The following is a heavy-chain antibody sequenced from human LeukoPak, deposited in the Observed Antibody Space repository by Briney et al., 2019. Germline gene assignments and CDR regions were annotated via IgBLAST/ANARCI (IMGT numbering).Heavy chain of an antibody. CDR2: ISGSGGST. J-gene: IGHJ4*02. D-gene: IGHD3-22*01. CDR3: AKDRAYDSSGWGY. CDR1: GFTFSSYG. V-gene: IGHV3-23*01. Sequence: GGSLRLSCAASGFTFSSYGMSWVRQAPGKGLEWVSAISGSGGSTYYADSVKGRFTISRDNSKNTLYLQMNSLRAEDTAVYYCAKDRAYDSSGWGYWGQGTLVTVSS.